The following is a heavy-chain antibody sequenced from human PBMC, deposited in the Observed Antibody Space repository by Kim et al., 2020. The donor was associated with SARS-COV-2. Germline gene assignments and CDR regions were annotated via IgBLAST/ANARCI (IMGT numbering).Heavy chain of an antibody. CDR3: ARDTGSGRGFYGMEV. Sequence: SVKGRYTITRENAKKSLYLQMNSRRAEDTAVYYCARDTGSGRGFYGMEVWGQGTTVTVSS. J-gene: IGHJ6*02. V-gene: IGHV3-11*01. D-gene: IGHD3-10*01.